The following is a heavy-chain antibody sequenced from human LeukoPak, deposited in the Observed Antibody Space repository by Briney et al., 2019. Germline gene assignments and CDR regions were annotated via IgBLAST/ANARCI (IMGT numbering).Heavy chain of an antibody. V-gene: IGHV3-21*01. J-gene: IGHJ4*02. Sequence: GGSLRLSCAASGFTLSSYSMSWVRQAPGKGLEWVSSIRSSGRYIYYADSVKGRFTISRDNTKNSLYMQMNSLRAEDTAVYYCARFRPYCSTTNCYHFDYWGQGTLVTVSS. CDR1: GFTLSSYS. CDR3: ARFRPYCSTTNCYHFDY. CDR2: IRSSGRYI. D-gene: IGHD2-2*01.